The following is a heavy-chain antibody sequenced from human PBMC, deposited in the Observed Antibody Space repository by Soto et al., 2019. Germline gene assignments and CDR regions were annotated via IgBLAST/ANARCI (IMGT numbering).Heavy chain of an antibody. CDR2: INAGNGDT. Sequence: QVQLVQSGAEVKKPGASVKVSCKASGYTFSSHAIHWVRQAPGQRLEWMGWINAGNGDTNYSQKFQDRVAITTDTSASSAYLELSTLRSEVTAVYYCARDGARIAVFGVVYYFDYWGQGTVVTVSS. V-gene: IGHV1-3*01. CDR1: GYTFSSHA. J-gene: IGHJ4*02. D-gene: IGHD3-3*01. CDR3: ARDGARIAVFGVVYYFDY.